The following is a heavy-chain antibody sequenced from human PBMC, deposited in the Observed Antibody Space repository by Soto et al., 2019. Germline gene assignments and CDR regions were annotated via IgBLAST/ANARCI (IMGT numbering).Heavy chain of an antibody. CDR3: ARDSKSSSDYYYGMDV. J-gene: IGHJ6*02. V-gene: IGHV3-33*01. CDR1: GFTFSSYG. CDR2: IWYDGSNK. Sequence: VGSLRLSCAASGFTFSSYGMHWVRQAPGKGLEWVAVIWYDGSNKYYADSVKGRFTISRDNSKNTLYLQMNSLRAEDTAVYYCARDSKSSSDYYYGMDVWGQGTTVTVSS. D-gene: IGHD6-6*01.